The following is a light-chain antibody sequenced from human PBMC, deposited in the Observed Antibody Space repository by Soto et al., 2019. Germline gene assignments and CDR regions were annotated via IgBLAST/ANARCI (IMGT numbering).Light chain of an antibody. CDR3: QQYDSSHALT. CDR1: QSVSSSY. Sequence: EIVLTQSPGTLSLSPWERATLSFSSIQSVSSSYLAWYQQKPGQAPRLLIYGASSRATGIPDRFSGSGSGTDFTLTISRLEPEDFAVYYCQQYDSSHALTFGGGTKVDIK. V-gene: IGKV3-20*01. CDR2: GAS. J-gene: IGKJ4*01.